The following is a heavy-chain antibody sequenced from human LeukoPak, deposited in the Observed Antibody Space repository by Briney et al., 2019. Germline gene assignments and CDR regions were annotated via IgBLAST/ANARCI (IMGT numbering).Heavy chain of an antibody. CDR1: GFTFSNAW. Sequence: GGSLRLSCAASGFTFSNAWMTWVRQAPGKGLEWVGRIVQTSGGGTTEYAAPVKGRFTISRDDSTNTLYLQKYSLKTEDTAVYYCATGFSTATHDGYWGQGTLVTVFS. CDR2: IVQTSGGGTT. D-gene: IGHD3-3*02. J-gene: IGHJ4*02. V-gene: IGHV3-15*04. CDR3: ATGFSTATHDGY.